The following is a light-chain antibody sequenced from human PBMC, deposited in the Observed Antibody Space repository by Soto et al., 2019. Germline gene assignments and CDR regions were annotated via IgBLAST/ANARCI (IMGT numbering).Light chain of an antibody. J-gene: IGLJ1*01. CDR3: SSYAGTNNYV. V-gene: IGLV2-8*01. CDR2: GVN. CDR1: SSDVGAYDY. Sequence: QSALTQPPSASLSPGQSVTISCTGTSSDVGAYDYVSWHQQHPGKAPKVIIYGVNKRPSGVPDRFSGSKSGNTASLTVSGLQAEDEADYYCSSYAGTNNYVFGIGTKVTVL.